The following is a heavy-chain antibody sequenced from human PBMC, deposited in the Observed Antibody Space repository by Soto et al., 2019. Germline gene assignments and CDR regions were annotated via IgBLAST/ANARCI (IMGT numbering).Heavy chain of an antibody. CDR2: IKSKTDGGTT. J-gene: IGHJ4*02. CDR3: TTDELPDQLRFLEWLLSPNFDY. CDR1: GFTFSNAW. Sequence: EVQLVESGGGLVKPGGSLRLSCAASGFTFSNAWMSWVRQAPGKGLEWVGRIKSKTDGGTTDYAAPVKGRFTISRDDSKNTLYLQMNSLKTEDTAVYYCTTDELPDQLRFLEWLLSPNFDYWGQGTLVTVSS. V-gene: IGHV3-15*01. D-gene: IGHD3-3*01.